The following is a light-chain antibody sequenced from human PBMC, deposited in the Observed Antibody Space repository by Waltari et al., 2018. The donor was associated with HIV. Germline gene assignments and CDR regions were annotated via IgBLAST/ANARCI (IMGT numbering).Light chain of an antibody. CDR2: EVS. CDR1: SSDVGGYNY. CDR3: SSYTSISTLV. Sequence: QSALTQPASVSGSPGQSITISCTGTSSDVGGYNYVSWYQQHPGKAPKLMIYEVSKRPSVVSDRFSGSKSGNTASLTISGLQAEDEADYYCSSYTSISTLVFGTGTKVTVL. V-gene: IGLV2-14*01. J-gene: IGLJ1*01.